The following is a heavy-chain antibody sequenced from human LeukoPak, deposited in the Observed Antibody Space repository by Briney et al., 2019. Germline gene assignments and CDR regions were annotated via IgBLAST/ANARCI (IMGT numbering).Heavy chain of an antibody. V-gene: IGHV3-48*03. CDR2: ISSSGTYI. J-gene: IGHJ4*02. Sequence: GGSLTLSCAVSGFTFSSYEMNWLRQAPGKGLKWVSYISSSGTYIYYAASVKGRFTISRDNAKNSLYLQMNSLRAEDTGVYYCARGRGVVATTTQGDWGQGTLVTVSS. D-gene: IGHD1-26*01. CDR3: ARGRGVVATTTQGD. CDR1: GFTFSSYE.